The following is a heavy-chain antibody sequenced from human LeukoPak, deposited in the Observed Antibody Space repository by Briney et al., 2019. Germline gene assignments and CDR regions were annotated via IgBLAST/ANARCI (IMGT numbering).Heavy chain of an antibody. V-gene: IGHV3-30*02. D-gene: IGHD7-27*01. Sequence: PGGSLRLSCAASGFTFSNYGMHWVRQAPGKGLEWVAFIRYDGSVKTYADSVKGRFTISRDNSKNTLYLQMNSLRVQDTALYYCAKTNTELGKNWFDPWGKGTLVTVSS. J-gene: IGHJ5*02. CDR3: AKTNTELGKNWFDP. CDR1: GFTFSNYG. CDR2: IRYDGSVK.